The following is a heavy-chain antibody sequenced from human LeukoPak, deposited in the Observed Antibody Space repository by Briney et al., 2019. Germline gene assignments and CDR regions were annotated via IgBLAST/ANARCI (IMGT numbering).Heavy chain of an antibody. CDR1: GFTFSSYS. J-gene: IGHJ4*02. Sequence: GGSLRLSCAASGFTFSSYSMNWVRQATGKGLEWVSYISSSSSTIYYADSVKGRFTISRDNAKNSLYLQMNSLRAEDTAVYYCARYSSHWSFDSWGQGTLVTVSS. V-gene: IGHV3-48*01. D-gene: IGHD6-19*01. CDR3: ARYSSHWSFDS. CDR2: ISSSSSTI.